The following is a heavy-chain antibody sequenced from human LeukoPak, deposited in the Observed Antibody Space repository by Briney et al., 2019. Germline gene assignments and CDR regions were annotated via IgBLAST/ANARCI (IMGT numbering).Heavy chain of an antibody. Sequence: PGGSLRLSCAASGFTFSSYDMHWVCQATGKGLEWVSTIGIAGDTYCLGSVKGRFTISRENAKKSMYLQMNSLRAEDTAVYYCARADYYDSSGYYWFDYWGQGTLVTVSS. CDR2: IGIAGDT. D-gene: IGHD3-22*01. CDR3: ARADYYDSSGYYWFDY. CDR1: GFTFSSYD. J-gene: IGHJ4*02. V-gene: IGHV3-13*01.